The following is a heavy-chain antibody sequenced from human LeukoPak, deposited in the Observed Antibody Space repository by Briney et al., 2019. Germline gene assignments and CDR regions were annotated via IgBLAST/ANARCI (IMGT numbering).Heavy chain of an antibody. Sequence: SETLSLTCTVSGGSPSGFYWSWIWHRPGTGLEWIGFIYHSGSTNYNASLKSRVTISLDTSKNQFSLKLSSVTAADTAVYYCAKDGTGWYEGYFDYWGQGTLVTVSS. D-gene: IGHD6-19*01. CDR1: GGSPSGFY. J-gene: IGHJ4*02. CDR2: IYHSGST. CDR3: AKDGTGWYEGYFDY. V-gene: IGHV4-59*13.